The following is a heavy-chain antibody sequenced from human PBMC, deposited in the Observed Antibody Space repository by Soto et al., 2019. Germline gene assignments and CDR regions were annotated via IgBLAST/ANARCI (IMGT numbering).Heavy chain of an antibody. Sequence: EVQLVESGGGLVQPGGSLRLSCAASGFTFSSYEMNWVRQAPGKGLEWVSYISSSGSTIYYADSVKGRFTISRDNAKNSLYLQMNSLRAEDTAVYYCARGSPGNYYYYYGMDVWGQGTTVTVSS. V-gene: IGHV3-48*03. CDR1: GFTFSSYE. J-gene: IGHJ6*02. CDR2: ISSSGSTI. CDR3: ARGSPGNYYYYYGMDV. D-gene: IGHD2-15*01.